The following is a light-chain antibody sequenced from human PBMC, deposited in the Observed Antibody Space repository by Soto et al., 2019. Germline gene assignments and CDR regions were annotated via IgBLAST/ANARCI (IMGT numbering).Light chain of an antibody. V-gene: IGLV1-40*01. Sequence: QSVLTQPPSVSAAPGQKVTISCSGSSSNIGNNYVHWYQQLPGTAPKLLIYGNSNRPSGVPDRFSGSKSGTSASLAITGLQAEDEADYYCQSYDSSLSGYVFGTGTKATVL. CDR1: SSNIGNNY. J-gene: IGLJ1*01. CDR3: QSYDSSLSGYV. CDR2: GNS.